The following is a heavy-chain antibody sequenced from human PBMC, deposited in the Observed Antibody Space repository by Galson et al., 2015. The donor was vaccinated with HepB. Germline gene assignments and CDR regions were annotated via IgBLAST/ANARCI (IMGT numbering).Heavy chain of an antibody. CDR2: INSDGSST. D-gene: IGHD6-13*01. J-gene: IGHJ3*02. CDR1: GFTFSSYW. Sequence: SLRLSCAASGFTFSSYWMHWVRHAPGKGLVWVSRINSDGSSTSYADSVKGRFTISRDNAKNTLYLQMNSLRAEDTAVYYCARKGFVPGYSSSWGAFDIWGQGTMVTVSS. CDR3: ARKGFVPGYSSSWGAFDI. V-gene: IGHV3-74*01.